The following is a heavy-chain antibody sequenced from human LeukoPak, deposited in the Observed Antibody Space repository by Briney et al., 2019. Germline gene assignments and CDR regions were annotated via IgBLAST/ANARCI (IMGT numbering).Heavy chain of an antibody. CDR2: IKPDGSET. CDR3: ARYRVREVRGVGFDY. CDR1: GITFSSYW. Sequence: GGSLRLSCVASGITFSSYWMSWVRHAPGKGPEWVANIKPDGSETNYGGSAKGRFTISRGHAKNSLYLQLTSLRAEDTAVYYCARYRVREVRGVGFDYWGQGTLVTVSS. D-gene: IGHD3-10*01. J-gene: IGHJ4*02. V-gene: IGHV3-7*01.